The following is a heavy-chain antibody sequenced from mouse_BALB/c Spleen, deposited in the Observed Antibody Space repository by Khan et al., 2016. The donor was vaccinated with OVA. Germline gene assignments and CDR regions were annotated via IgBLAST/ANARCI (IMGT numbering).Heavy chain of an antibody. J-gene: IGHJ2*01. D-gene: IGHD1-1*01. CDR2: ISGDSNTI. CDR3: ATSYFYGYYFDY. V-gene: IGHV5-17*02. CDR1: GFTFNNYG. Sequence: EVELVESGGGLVQPGGSRKLSCAASGFTFNNYGMHWVRQAPEKGLEWVAYISGDSNTIYYVDSVKGRFTISRDNPKNTLFLQMTSLMSEDTAMYYCATSYFYGYYFDYWGPGTTLTVSS.